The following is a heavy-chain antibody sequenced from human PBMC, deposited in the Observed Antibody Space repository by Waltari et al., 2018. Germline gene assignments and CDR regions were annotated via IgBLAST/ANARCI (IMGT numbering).Heavy chain of an antibody. D-gene: IGHD3-22*01. J-gene: IGHJ2*01. V-gene: IGHV4-61*02. Sequence: QVQLQESGPGLVKPSQTLSLTCNVPGGSISSGRYSWSWLRQPAGKGLAWCGRIYTSGSTNYNPSLKSRVTISVDTAKNQFSLKLSSVTAADTAVYYCARGVSSGYTAYWYFDLWGRGTLVTVSS. CDR3: ARGVSSGYTAYWYFDL. CDR2: IYTSGST. CDR1: GGSISSGRYS.